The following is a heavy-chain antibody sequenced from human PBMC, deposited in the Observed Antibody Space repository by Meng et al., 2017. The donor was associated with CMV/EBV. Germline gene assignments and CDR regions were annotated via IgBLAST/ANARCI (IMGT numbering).Heavy chain of an antibody. V-gene: IGHV6-1*01. D-gene: IGHD6-19*01. J-gene: IGHJ4*02. CDR2: TLYRSKWYF. CDR1: GDSVSSSTAA. CDR3: VREDRGCFDY. Sequence: SQTHSLTCDISGDSVSSSTAAWTWIRQSPSRGLEWLGRTLYRSKWYFDYAASLKSRTAIDPDTPKNQFPLHLNSVTPDDTAVYYCVREDRGCFDYWGQGTLVTVSS.